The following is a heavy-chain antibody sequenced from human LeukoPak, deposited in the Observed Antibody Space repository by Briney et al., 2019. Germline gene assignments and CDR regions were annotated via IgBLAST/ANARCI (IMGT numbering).Heavy chain of an antibody. CDR1: GGSFSGYY. D-gene: IGHD2-15*01. Sequence: TTSETLSLTCAVYGGSFSGYYWSWIRQPPGKGLEWIGEINHSGSTNYNPSLKSRVTISVDTSKNQFSLKLSSVTAADTAVHYCARGYCSGGSCSYSDYWGQGTLVTVSS. CDR2: INHSGST. J-gene: IGHJ4*02. V-gene: IGHV4-34*01. CDR3: ARGYCSGGSCSYSDY.